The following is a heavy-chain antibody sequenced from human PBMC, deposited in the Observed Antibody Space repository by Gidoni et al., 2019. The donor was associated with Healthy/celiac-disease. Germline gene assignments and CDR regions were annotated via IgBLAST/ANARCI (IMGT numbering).Heavy chain of an antibody. J-gene: IGHJ3*02. CDR1: GGTFSSYA. CDR2: IIPNFGTA. CDR3: ARGTDWNYGQAHGAFDI. V-gene: IGHV1-69*01. Sequence: QVQLVESGAEVKQPGSSVKVSCKASGGTFSSYAISWVRQAPGQGLEWMGEIIPNFGTATYAQKFQGRVTITADESTRTAYMELSSLRSEDTAVYYCARGTDWNYGQAHGAFDIWGQGTMVTVSS. D-gene: IGHD1-7*01.